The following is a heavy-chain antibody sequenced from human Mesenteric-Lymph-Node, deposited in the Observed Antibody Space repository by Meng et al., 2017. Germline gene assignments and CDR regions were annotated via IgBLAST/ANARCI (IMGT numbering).Heavy chain of an antibody. V-gene: IGHV4-61*01. Sequence: GSLRLSCTVSGGSISSSSYYWSWIRQSPGAGLEWIGYAYYSGVTKYNPSFQGRVTMSVDTSKSQFSLKLSSVTAADTAVYYCVREVPVRWFDPWGQGTLVTVS. D-gene: IGHD3-10*01. CDR3: VREVPVRWFDP. J-gene: IGHJ5*02. CDR1: GGSISSSSYY. CDR2: AYYSGVT.